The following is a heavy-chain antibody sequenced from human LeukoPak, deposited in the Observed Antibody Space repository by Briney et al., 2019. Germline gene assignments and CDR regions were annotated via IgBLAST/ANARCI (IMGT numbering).Heavy chain of an antibody. CDR1: GFTFSDYY. CDR3: ARAAFGEWLLDY. Sequence: GSLRLSCAASGFTFSDYYMTWIRQSPAKGLEWVSYISAGGTTYYADSVKGRFYISRDNANNSVYLQMNSLRGDDTAVYYCARAAFGEWLLDYWGQGTLVTVSS. J-gene: IGHJ4*02. CDR2: ISAGGTT. V-gene: IGHV3-11*01. D-gene: IGHD3-10*01.